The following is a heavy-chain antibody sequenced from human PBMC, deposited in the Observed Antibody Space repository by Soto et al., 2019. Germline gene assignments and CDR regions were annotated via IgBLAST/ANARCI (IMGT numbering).Heavy chain of an antibody. CDR2: ISYDGSNK. CDR1: GFTFSSYG. D-gene: IGHD3-10*01. Sequence: QVQLVESGGGVVQPGRSLRLSCAASGFTFSSYGMHWVRQAPGKGLEWVAVISYDGSNKYYAESVKGRFTNSRDNSKNTLYLQMNSLRAEDTAVDYCVKPLDYYGSGSHYYYYGMDVWGQGTTVTVSS. V-gene: IGHV3-30*18. CDR3: VKPLDYYGSGSHYYYYGMDV. J-gene: IGHJ6*02.